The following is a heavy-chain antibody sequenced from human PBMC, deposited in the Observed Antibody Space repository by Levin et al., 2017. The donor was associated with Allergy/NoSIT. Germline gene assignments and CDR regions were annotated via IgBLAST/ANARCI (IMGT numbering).Heavy chain of an antibody. J-gene: IGHJ4*02. CDR2: IKQDGSEK. CDR3: ARIAAKYCSGGSCYSDY. V-gene: IGHV3-7*01. Sequence: GGSLRLSCAASGFTFSSYWMSWVRQAPGKGLEWVANIKQDGSEKYYVDSVKGRFTISRDNAKNSLYLQMNSLRAEDTAVYYCARIAAKYCSGGSCYSDYWGQGTLVTVSS. CDR1: GFTFSSYW. D-gene: IGHD2-15*01.